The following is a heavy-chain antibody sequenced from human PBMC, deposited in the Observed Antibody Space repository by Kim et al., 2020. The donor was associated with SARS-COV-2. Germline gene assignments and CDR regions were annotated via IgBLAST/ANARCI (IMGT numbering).Heavy chain of an antibody. J-gene: IGHJ4*02. CDR2: I. V-gene: IGHV3-21*01. Sequence: IYYADSVKGRFTISRDNAKNSLYLQMNSLRAEDTAVYYCASSSMATTSDYWGQGTLVTVSS. CDR3: ASSSMATTSDY. D-gene: IGHD5-12*01.